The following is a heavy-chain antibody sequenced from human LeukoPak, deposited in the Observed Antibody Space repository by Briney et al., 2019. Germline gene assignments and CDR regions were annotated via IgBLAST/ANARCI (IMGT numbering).Heavy chain of an antibody. CDR1: GGSISSYY. D-gene: IGHD4-17*01. V-gene: IGHV4-4*07. J-gene: IGHJ5*02. CDR2: IYTSGST. CDR3: TRDTGTTGEVKFDP. Sequence: SETLSLTCTVSGGSISSYYWSWIRQPAGKGLEWIGRIYTSGSTNYNPSLKSRVTMSVDTSKSQFSLNLMSVTAADTAVYYCTRDTGTTGEVKFDPWGQGTLVTVSS.